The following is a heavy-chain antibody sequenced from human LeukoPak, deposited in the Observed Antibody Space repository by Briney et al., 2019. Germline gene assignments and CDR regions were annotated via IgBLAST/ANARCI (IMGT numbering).Heavy chain of an antibody. V-gene: IGHV3-23*01. CDR3: AKDGGARDFDY. D-gene: IGHD4-23*01. J-gene: IGHJ4*02. Sequence: GGSLRLSCTASGYSFSNAWMSWVRQAPGKGLEWVSTISGSGGSTFYADSVKGRFTISRDNSKNTLSLQMNSLRAEDTAVYYCAKDGGARDFDYWGRGTLVTVSS. CDR2: ISGSGGST. CDR1: GYSFSNAW.